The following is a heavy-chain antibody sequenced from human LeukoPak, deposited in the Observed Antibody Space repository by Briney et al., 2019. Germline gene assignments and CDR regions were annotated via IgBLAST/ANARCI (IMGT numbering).Heavy chain of an antibody. V-gene: IGHV4-59*01. CDR3: ARVVEFSNYWFDP. D-gene: IGHD1-26*01. Sequence: PSETLSLTCTVSGGSISSDYWSWIRQSPGKGLEWIANIYYSGSTNYNPSLKSRVTMSIDTSKNQFSLKLNSVTGADTAVYYCARVVEFSNYWFDPWGHGTLVTVSS. J-gene: IGHJ5*02. CDR1: GGSISSDY. CDR2: IYYSGST.